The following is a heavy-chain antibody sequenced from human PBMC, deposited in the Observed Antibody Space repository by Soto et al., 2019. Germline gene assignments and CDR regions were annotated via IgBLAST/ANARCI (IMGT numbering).Heavy chain of an antibody. V-gene: IGHV3-23*01. J-gene: IGHJ4*02. Sequence: GGSLRLSCAASGFTFSSYAMSWVRQAPGKGLEWVSAISGSGGSTYYAHSVKGRFTISRDNSKNTLYLQMNSLRAEDTAVYYCAKDLGYCGGGSCYYVAFDYWGQGTLVTVSS. CDR3: AKDLGYCGGGSCYYVAFDY. CDR1: GFTFSSYA. CDR2: ISGSGGST. D-gene: IGHD2-15*01.